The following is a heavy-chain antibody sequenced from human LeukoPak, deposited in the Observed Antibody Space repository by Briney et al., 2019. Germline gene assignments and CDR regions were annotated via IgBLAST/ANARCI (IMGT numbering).Heavy chain of an antibody. CDR2: ISSSSSYI. Sequence: GGSLRLSCAASGFTFSSYSMNWVRQAPGKGLEWVSSISSSSSYIYYADSVKGRFTISRDNAKNSLYLQMNSLRAEDTAVYYCARRPRGAASGAFDIWGQGTMVTVSS. CDR3: ARRPRGAASGAFDI. J-gene: IGHJ3*02. V-gene: IGHV3-21*01. D-gene: IGHD1-26*01. CDR1: GFTFSSYS.